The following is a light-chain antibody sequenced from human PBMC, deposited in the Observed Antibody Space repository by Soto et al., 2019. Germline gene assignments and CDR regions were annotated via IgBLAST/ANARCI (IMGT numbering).Light chain of an antibody. J-gene: IGKJ1*01. V-gene: IGKV1-5*03. CDR3: KQYNDNWT. Sequence: DIQMTQSPSTLSASVGDRVTITCRASQSISSWLAWYQQKPGQAPKLLIYKAYTLQSGVPPRFSGSGSGTEFTLAISSLQPDDSATYYCKQYNDNWTFGQGTKVEIK. CDR2: KAY. CDR1: QSISSW.